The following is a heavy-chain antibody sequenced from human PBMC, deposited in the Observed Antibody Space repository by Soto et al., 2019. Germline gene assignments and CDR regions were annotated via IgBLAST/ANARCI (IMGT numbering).Heavy chain of an antibody. CDR1: GGSISSYY. Sequence: PSETLSLTCTVSGGSISSYYWSWIRQPAGKGLECIWRIYSSGSTNYNDSLKSRITMSVYTSKNQFSLVITSVTAAYTAVYYCARWATGASSHGMDVWAQGATVTLSS. D-gene: IGHD2-8*02. J-gene: IGHJ6*02. CDR2: IYSSGST. V-gene: IGHV4-4*07. CDR3: ARWATGASSHGMDV.